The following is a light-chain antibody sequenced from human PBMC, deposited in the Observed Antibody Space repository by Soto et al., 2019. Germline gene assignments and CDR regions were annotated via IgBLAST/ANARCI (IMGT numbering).Light chain of an antibody. Sequence: IVMTQSPATLSVSPGERVTLSCRASQSINSNLAWYQQKPGQPPRLLMFRASIRATGFPARFSGSGSGTEFTLTISSLQAEDVAVYYCQQYYNIPWTFGQGTKVDIK. J-gene: IGKJ1*01. V-gene: IGKV3-15*01. CDR2: RAS. CDR3: QQYYNIPWT. CDR1: QSINSN.